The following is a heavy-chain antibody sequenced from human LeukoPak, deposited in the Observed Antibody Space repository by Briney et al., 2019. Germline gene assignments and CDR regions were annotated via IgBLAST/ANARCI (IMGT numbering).Heavy chain of an antibody. Sequence: PGGSLRLSCAASGFTFSSYWMSWVRQAPGKGLEWVANIKQDGSEKYYVDSVKGRFTISRDNSENTLYLQMGSLRPEDMAVYYCARGRYYATSGSSYSGLDVWGQGTTVTVSS. CDR2: IKQDGSEK. J-gene: IGHJ6*02. D-gene: IGHD3-22*01. CDR3: ARGRYYATSGSSYSGLDV. V-gene: IGHV3-7*02. CDR1: GFTFSSYW.